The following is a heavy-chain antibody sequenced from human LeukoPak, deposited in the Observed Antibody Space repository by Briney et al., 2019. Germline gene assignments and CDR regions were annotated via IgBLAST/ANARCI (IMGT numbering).Heavy chain of an antibody. J-gene: IGHJ4*02. V-gene: IGHV3-49*04. Sequence: GGSLRLSCTASGLTFGDYAMSWVRQAPGKGLEWVGFIRSKAYGGTTEYAASVKGRFTISRDDSKSIAYLQMNSLKTEDTAVYYCTRGWSYGVDGSPFDYWGQGTLVTVSS. CDR1: GLTFGDYA. CDR2: IRSKAYGGTT. CDR3: TRGWSYGVDGSPFDY. D-gene: IGHD4-17*01.